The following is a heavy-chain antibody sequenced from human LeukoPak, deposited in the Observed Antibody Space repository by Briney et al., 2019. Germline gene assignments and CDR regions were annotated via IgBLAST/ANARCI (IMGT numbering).Heavy chain of an antibody. J-gene: IGHJ4*02. Sequence: SETLSLTCAVYGGSFSGYYWSWIRQPPGKGLEWIGEINHSGSTNYNPSLKSRVTISVDTSKNQFSLKLSSVTAADTAVYYRARGCRYCSSTSCIHFDYWGQGTLVTVSS. V-gene: IGHV4-34*01. CDR3: ARGCRYCSSTSCIHFDY. CDR1: GGSFSGYY. D-gene: IGHD2-2*01. CDR2: INHSGST.